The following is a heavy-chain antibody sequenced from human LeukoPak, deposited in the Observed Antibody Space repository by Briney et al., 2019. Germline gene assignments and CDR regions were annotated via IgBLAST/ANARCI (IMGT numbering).Heavy chain of an antibody. V-gene: IGHV4-4*07. CDR3: ARDYYDSSDRTRRHFDY. CDR1: GGSISSYY. Sequence: SETLSLTCTVSGGSISSYYWSWIRQPAGKGLEWIGRIYTSGSTNYNPSLKSRVTMSVDTSKNQFSLKLSSVTAADTAVYYCARDYYDSSDRTRRHFDYWGQGTPVTVSS. J-gene: IGHJ4*02. CDR2: IYTSGST. D-gene: IGHD3-22*01.